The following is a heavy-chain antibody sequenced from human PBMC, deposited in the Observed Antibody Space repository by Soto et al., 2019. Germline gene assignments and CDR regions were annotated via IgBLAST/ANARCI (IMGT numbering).Heavy chain of an antibody. CDR2: IKQDGSEK. J-gene: IGHJ4*02. CDR1: GFTFSSYW. CDR3: ARDGAVVVPAADGIDY. D-gene: IGHD2-2*01. V-gene: IGHV3-7*01. Sequence: GGSLRLSCAASGFTFSSYWMSWVRQAPGKGLEWVANIKQDGSEKYYVDSVKGRFTISRDNAKNSLYLQMNSLRAEDTAVYYCARDGAVVVPAADGIDYWGQGTLVTVSS.